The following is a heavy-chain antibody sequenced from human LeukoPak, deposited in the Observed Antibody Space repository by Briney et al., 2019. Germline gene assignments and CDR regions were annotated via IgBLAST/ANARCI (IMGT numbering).Heavy chain of an antibody. CDR2: ISYSGST. J-gene: IGHJ6*02. CDR1: GGSISSYY. Sequence: SETLSLTCTVSGGSISSYYWSWIRQSPGKGLEWIGYISYSGSTNYNPSLKSRVTMSVDTSTNHFSLKLSSVTAAGSAVYYCVRGSGSGSYYSYYGLDVWGQGTTVTVS. CDR3: VRGSGSGSYYSYYGLDV. V-gene: IGHV4-59*01. D-gene: IGHD3-10*01.